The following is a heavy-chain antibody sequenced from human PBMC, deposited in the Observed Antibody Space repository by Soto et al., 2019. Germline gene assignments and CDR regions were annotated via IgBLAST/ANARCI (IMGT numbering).Heavy chain of an antibody. CDR1: GDSITSNSYF. V-gene: IGHV4-39*07. CDR3: ARSLTLRSAPTSAAAGL. CDR2: IYYSGTT. J-gene: IGHJ4*02. Sequence: SETLSLTCTVSGDSITSNSYFWAWIRQPPGKGLEWIGSIYYSGTTYYNPSLKSRVTISVDTSKNQFSLNLRSVTAADTAVYYCARSLTLRSAPTSAAAGLWGQGTLVTVSS. D-gene: IGHD6-13*01.